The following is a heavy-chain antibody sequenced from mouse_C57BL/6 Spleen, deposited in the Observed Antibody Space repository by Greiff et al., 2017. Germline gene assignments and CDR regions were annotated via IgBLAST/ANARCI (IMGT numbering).Heavy chain of an antibody. V-gene: IGHV5-17*01. J-gene: IGHJ4*01. CDR3: ARGEDYDDLYAMDY. D-gene: IGHD2-4*01. CDR2: ISSGSSTI. CDR1: GFTFSDYG. Sequence: EVNVVESGGGLVKPGGSLTLSCAASGFTFSDYGMHWVRQAPEKGLEWVAYISSGSSTIYYAATVKGRFTISSDNAKNTLFLQMTRMRSEDTAMYYCARGEDYDDLYAMDYWGQGTSVTVSS.